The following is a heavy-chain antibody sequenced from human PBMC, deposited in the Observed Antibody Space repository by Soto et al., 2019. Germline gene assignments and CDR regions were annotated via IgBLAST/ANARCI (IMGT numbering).Heavy chain of an antibody. CDR1: GYSISSVYY. Sequence: PETLSLTCAVSGYSISSVYYWGWIRQPPGKGREWIGSIYHSGSTYYSPFLKSRVTISVDTCKNQFSLKLSSVIAADTAVYYCARAPVYDYYYYFDYWGQGTLVTVSS. D-gene: IGHD2-21*02. CDR3: ARAPVYDYYYYFDY. V-gene: IGHV4-38-2*01. J-gene: IGHJ4*02. CDR2: IYHSGST.